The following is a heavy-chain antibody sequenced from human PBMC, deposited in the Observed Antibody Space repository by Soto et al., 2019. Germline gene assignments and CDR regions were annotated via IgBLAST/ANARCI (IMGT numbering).Heavy chain of an antibody. D-gene: IGHD2-15*01. CDR1: GFTFSTYA. V-gene: IGHV3-23*01. Sequence: EVQLLESGGGSVQPGGSLRLSCAASGFTFSTYAMSWVRQAPGKGLEWVSAISTSVGSTYYTDSVKGRFTISRDNSKNTLYLQMNSLRAEDTAVYYCAKDTVVTSWGQGTLVTVSS. CDR2: ISTSVGST. J-gene: IGHJ4*02. CDR3: AKDTVVTS.